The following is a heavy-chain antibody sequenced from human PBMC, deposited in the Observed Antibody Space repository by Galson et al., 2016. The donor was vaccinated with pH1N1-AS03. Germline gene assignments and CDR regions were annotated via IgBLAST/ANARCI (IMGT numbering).Heavy chain of an antibody. CDR1: GYTFSRYG. CDR3: GRSYNFDVGDY. V-gene: IGHV1-18*01. D-gene: IGHD3-9*01. Sequence: SVKVSCKASGYTFSRYGITWVRQAPGQGLEWMGWVSPHSGNTRNAQKFQGRVTMTTDTSTNTAYMELRSLKSDDTAVYLCGRSYNFDVGDYWGQGTLVTVSS. CDR2: VSPHSGNT. J-gene: IGHJ4*02.